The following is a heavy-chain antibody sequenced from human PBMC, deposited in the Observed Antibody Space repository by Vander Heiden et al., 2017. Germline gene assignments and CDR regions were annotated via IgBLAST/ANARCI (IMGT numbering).Heavy chain of an antibody. J-gene: IGHJ3*02. D-gene: IGHD7-27*01. Sequence: QVQLVESGGGVVQPGRSLRLSCAASGFTFSSYAMHWVRQAPGKGLEWVAVISYDGSNKYYADSVKGRFTISRDNSKNTLYLQMNSLRAEDTAVYYCARIAGDRGAFDIWGQGTMVTVSS. CDR3: ARIAGDRGAFDI. CDR1: GFTFSSYA. CDR2: ISYDGSNK. V-gene: IGHV3-30-3*01.